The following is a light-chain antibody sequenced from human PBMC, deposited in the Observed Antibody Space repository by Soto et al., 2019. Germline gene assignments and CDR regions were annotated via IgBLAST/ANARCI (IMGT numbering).Light chain of an antibody. CDR2: DAS. Sequence: DIQMTQSPSTLSASVGDRVTITCRASQSIGSWLAWYQQKPGKAPKLLIYDASTLESGVPSRFSGSGSGTEFALTVTSLQPEDFATYYCQHIDTFRLTFGGGTKVDIK. V-gene: IGKV1-5*01. CDR1: QSIGSW. J-gene: IGKJ4*01. CDR3: QHIDTFRLT.